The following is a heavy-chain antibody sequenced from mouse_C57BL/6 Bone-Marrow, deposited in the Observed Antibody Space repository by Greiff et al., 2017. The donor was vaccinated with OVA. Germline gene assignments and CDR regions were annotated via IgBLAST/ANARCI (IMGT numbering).Heavy chain of an antibody. CDR1: GYAFTNYL. Sequence: QVQLQQSGAELVRPGTSVKVSCKASGYAFTNYLIEWVKQRPGQGLEWIGVINPGSGGTNYNEKFKGKATLTADKSSRTAYMQLSSLTSEDSAVYFCARNYGSSSLRYFDVWGTGTTVTVSS. J-gene: IGHJ1*03. D-gene: IGHD1-1*01. CDR2: INPGSGGT. CDR3: ARNYGSSSLRYFDV. V-gene: IGHV1-54*01.